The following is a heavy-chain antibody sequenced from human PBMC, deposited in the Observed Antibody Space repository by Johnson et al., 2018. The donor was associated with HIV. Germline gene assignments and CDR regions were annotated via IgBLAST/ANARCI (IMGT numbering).Heavy chain of an antibody. J-gene: IGHJ3*02. V-gene: IGHV3-7*05. D-gene: IGHD3-22*01. CDR2: IKEDGSED. Sequence: VQLVESGGGLVQSGGSLRLSCVVSGFSFNNYWMSWVRQAPGKGLEWLANIKEDGSEDYYVDSLKCRFTISRDNAQNLLYLQMDSLRAEDSAVYYCARDGVYSSPHDAFDIWGQGTMVTVSS. CDR1: GFSFNNYW. CDR3: ARDGVYSSPHDAFDI.